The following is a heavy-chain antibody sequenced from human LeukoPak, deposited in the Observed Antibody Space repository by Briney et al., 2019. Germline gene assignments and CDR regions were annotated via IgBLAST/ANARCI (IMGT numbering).Heavy chain of an antibody. CDR2: INPNSGGA. V-gene: IGHV1-2*02. J-gene: IGHJ4*02. CDR3: ASPRGRDGYNYGFFDY. CDR1: GYTFTGYY. D-gene: IGHD5-24*01. Sequence: ASVKVSCKASGYTFTGYYMHWVRQAPGQGLEWMGWINPNSGGANYAQKFQGRVTMTRDTSISTAYMELSRLRSDDTAVYYCASPRGRDGYNYGFFDYWGQGTLVTVSS.